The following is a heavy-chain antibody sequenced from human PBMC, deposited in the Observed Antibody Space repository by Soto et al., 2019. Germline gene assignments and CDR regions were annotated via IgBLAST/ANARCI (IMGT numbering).Heavy chain of an antibody. V-gene: IGHV3-11*01. D-gene: IGHD1-1*01. Sequence: LSCAASGFTFIDYYIIWSRHSQLKGLEWVSYISSSGSTIYYADSVKGRFTISRDNAKNSLYLQMNSLRAEDTAVYYCARDLLQLEPPPPVYYYYGMDVWGQGTTVTVSS. CDR1: GFTFIDYY. CDR3: ARDLLQLEPPPPVYYYYGMDV. CDR2: ISSSGSTI. J-gene: IGHJ6*02.